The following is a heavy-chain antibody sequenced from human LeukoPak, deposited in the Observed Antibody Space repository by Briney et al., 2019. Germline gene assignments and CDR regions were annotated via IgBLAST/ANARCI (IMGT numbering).Heavy chain of an antibody. Sequence: PGGSLRLSCAASGFTFSDYYMSWIRQAPGKGLEWLSYISSSGSTIYYAGSVKGRFTMSRDNAKNSLYLQMNSLRAEDTAVYYCARREGGFYSWGIAYWGQGTLVTVSS. CDR2: ISSSGSTI. CDR3: ARREGGFYSWGIAY. D-gene: IGHD1-26*01. CDR1: GFTFSDYY. J-gene: IGHJ4*02. V-gene: IGHV3-11*04.